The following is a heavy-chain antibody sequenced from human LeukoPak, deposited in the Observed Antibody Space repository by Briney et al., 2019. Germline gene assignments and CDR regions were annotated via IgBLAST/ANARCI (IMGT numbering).Heavy chain of an antibody. CDR3: ARRPRFSFIAAKAAFDI. CDR1: GGSISSSNW. D-gene: IGHD6-13*01. CDR2: IYHSGST. V-gene: IGHV4-4*02. J-gene: IGHJ3*02. Sequence: PSETLSLTCAVSGGSISSSNWWSWVRQPPGKGLEWIGEIYHSGSTNYNPSPKSRVTISVDTSKNQFSLKLSSVTAADTAVYYCARRPRFSFIAAKAAFDIWGQGTMVTVSS.